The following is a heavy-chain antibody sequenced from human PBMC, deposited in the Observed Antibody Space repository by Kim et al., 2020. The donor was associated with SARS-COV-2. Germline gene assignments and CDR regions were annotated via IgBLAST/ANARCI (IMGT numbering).Heavy chain of an antibody. D-gene: IGHD3-22*01. J-gene: IGHJ5*02. CDR3: AREAYDSSGYYYENWFDP. Sequence: GGSLRLSCADSGFTFSSYWMHWVRQAPGKGLVWVSRINSDGSSTSYADSVKGRFTISRDNAKNTLYLQMNSLRAEDTAVYYCAREAYDSSGYYYENWFDPWGQGTLVTVSS. CDR2: INSDGSST. V-gene: IGHV3-74*01. CDR1: GFTFSSYW.